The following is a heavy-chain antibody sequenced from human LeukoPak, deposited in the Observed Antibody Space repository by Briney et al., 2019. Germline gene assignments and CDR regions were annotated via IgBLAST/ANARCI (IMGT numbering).Heavy chain of an antibody. D-gene: IGHD1-26*01. V-gene: IGHV4-4*07. J-gene: IGHJ4*02. CDR2: IYTSGST. CDR3: ARQIEWELYFDY. Sequence: SETPSLTCTVSGGSISSYYWSWIRQPAGKGLEWIGRIYTSGSTNYNPSLKSRVTMSVDTSKNQFSLKLSSVTAADTAVYYCARQIEWELYFDYWGQGTLVTVSS. CDR1: GGSISSYY.